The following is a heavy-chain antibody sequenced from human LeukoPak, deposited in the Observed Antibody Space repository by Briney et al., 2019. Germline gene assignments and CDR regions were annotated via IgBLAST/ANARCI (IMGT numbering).Heavy chain of an antibody. J-gene: IGHJ4*02. Sequence: ASVKVSCKASGYTFTSYYMHWVRQAPGQGLEWMGWINPNSGGTNYAQKFQGRVTMTRDTSISTAYMELSRLRSDDTAVYYCARDLLFLEWLPLDYWGQGTLVTVSS. CDR1: GYTFTSYY. V-gene: IGHV1-2*02. CDR3: ARDLLFLEWLPLDY. D-gene: IGHD3-3*01. CDR2: INPNSGGT.